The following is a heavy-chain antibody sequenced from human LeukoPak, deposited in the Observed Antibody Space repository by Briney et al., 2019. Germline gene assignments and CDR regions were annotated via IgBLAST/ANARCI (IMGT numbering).Heavy chain of an antibody. CDR2: IVYDGSDK. CDR1: GFIFSTYG. V-gene: IGHV3-33*08. D-gene: IGHD1-1*01. Sequence: GGSLRLSCAASGFIFSTYGMHWVRQAPGKGLEWVAVIVYDGSDKYYADSVRGRFTISRDNSKNTLYLQMNSLRAEDTAVYYCARGPGTTGTTSNDYWGQGTLVTVSS. CDR3: ARGPGTTGTTSNDY. J-gene: IGHJ4*02.